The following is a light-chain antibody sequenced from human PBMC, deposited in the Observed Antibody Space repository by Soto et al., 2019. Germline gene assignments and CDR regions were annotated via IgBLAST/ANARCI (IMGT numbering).Light chain of an antibody. CDR1: QSVSSNY. V-gene: IGKV3-20*01. CDR3: QQYGSSPYT. Sequence: EIVLMQSPGTLSLSPGERATLSCRASQSVSSNYLAWFQQKPGQAPRLLIYGGSSRASGIPDRFSGSGSRTDFTLTISRLEHEDFEVYYCQQYGSSPYTLGQGTKLEIK. J-gene: IGKJ2*01. CDR2: GGS.